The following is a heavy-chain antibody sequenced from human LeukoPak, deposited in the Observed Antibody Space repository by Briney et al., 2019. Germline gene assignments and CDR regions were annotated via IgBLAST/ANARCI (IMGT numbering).Heavy chain of an antibody. D-gene: IGHD6-19*01. CDR2: IWYDGSNK. V-gene: IGHV3-33*01. CDR3: ARGSSSGWKFDY. J-gene: IGHJ4*02. Sequence: GGSLRLSCAASGFTFSSYGMHWVRQAPGKGLEWVAVIWYDGSNKYYADSVKGRFTISRDNSKNTLYLQMNSLRAEDTAVYYCARGSSSGWKFDYWGQGTLVTVSP. CDR1: GFTFSSYG.